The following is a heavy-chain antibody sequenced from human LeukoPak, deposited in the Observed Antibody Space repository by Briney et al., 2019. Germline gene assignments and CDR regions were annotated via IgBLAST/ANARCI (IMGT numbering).Heavy chain of an antibody. V-gene: IGHV1-18*01. CDR3: ARMASGSGWPHFDY. Sequence: ASVKVSCKASGYTFTSYGISWVRQAPGQGLEWMGWISAYNGNTNYAQKLQGRVTMTTDTSTSTAYMELRSLRSDDTAVYYCARMASGSGWPHFDYWGQGTLVTVSS. J-gene: IGHJ4*02. CDR2: ISAYNGNT. D-gene: IGHD6-19*01. CDR1: GYTFTSYG.